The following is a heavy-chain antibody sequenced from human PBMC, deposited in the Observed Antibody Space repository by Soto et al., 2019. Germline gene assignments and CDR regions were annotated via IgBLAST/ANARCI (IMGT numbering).Heavy chain of an antibody. D-gene: IGHD3-22*01. CDR3: ARETSMIVAYNWFDP. V-gene: IGHV3-21*01. J-gene: IGHJ5*02. CDR1: GFTFSSYS. CDR2: ISSSSSYI. Sequence: GSLRLSCAASGFTFSSYSMNWVRQAPGKGLEWVSSISSSSSYIYYADSVKGRFTISRDNAKNSLYLQMNSLRAEDTAVYYCARETSMIVAYNWFDPWGQGTLVTVSS.